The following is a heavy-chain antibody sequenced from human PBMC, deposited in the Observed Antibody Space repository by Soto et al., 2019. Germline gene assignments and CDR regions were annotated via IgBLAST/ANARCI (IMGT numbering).Heavy chain of an antibody. V-gene: IGHV3-48*01. Sequence: AGGSLRLSCAASGFTFSSYSMNWVRQAPGKGLEWVSYISSSSSTIYYADSVKGRFTISRDNAKNSLYLQMNSLRAEDTDVYYCARGAPIAAPRFYAFDIWGQGTMVTVSS. J-gene: IGHJ3*02. CDR1: GFTFSSYS. CDR3: ARGAPIAAPRFYAFDI. D-gene: IGHD6-13*01. CDR2: ISSSSSTI.